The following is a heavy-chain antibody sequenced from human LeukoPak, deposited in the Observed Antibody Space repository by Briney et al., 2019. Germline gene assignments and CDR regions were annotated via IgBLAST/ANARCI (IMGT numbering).Heavy chain of an antibody. J-gene: IGHJ5*02. V-gene: IGHV1-69*05. CDR1: GGTFSSYA. Sequence: SVKVSCKASGGTFSSYAISWVRQAPGQGLEWMGGIIPIFGTANYAQKFQGRVTITTDESTSTAYMELSSLRSEDTAVYYCANGGDDYDFWSGLSSWSDPWGQGTLVTVSS. D-gene: IGHD3-3*01. CDR2: IIPIFGTA. CDR3: ANGGDDYDFWSGLSSWSDP.